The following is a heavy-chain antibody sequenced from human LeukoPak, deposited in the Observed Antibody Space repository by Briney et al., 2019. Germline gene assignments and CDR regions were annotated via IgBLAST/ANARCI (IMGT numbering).Heavy chain of an antibody. CDR2: INAGNGKT. CDR1: GYTFTNYA. J-gene: IGHJ6*02. V-gene: IGHV1-3*01. Sequence: GASVKVSCKASGYTFTNYAVHWVRQAPGQRLEWMGWINAGNGKTNYSQKFQVRVTLTRDTSASTVYMELSSLRSEDTAVYYCARVPRYDSSGYYYVTSYYYYGMDVWGQGTTVTVSS. D-gene: IGHD3-22*01. CDR3: ARVPRYDSSGYYYVTSYYYYGMDV.